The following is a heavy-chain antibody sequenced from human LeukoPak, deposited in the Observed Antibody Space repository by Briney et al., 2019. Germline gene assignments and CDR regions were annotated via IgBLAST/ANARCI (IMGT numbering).Heavy chain of an antibody. Sequence: ASVKVSCKASGYTFTSYDINWVRQATGQGLEWMGWINTHNGATNYAQHFQGRVTTTTDTAVTTAYMDLDGLISDDAAVYFCARGPIGGLRKGFDIWGQGTLVTVSS. CDR3: ARGPIGGLRKGFDI. D-gene: IGHD1-26*01. J-gene: IGHJ4*02. CDR2: INTHNGAT. CDR1: GYTFTSYD. V-gene: IGHV1-2*02.